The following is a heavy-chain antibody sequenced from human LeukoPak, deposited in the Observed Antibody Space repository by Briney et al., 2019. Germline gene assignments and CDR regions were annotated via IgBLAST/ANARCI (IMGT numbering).Heavy chain of an antibody. J-gene: IGHJ4*02. D-gene: IGHD5-24*01. Sequence: PSGGSLRLSCAASGFPFSSYWMTWVRQAPGKGLEWVANIKQDGSKKSYVDSVRGRFTISRDNAKNSLYLQMNSLRAEDTAIYYCTRVGYIDEGIDYWGQGTLVTVPS. CDR2: IKQDGSKK. CDR3: TRVGYIDEGIDY. CDR1: GFPFSSYW. V-gene: IGHV3-7*04.